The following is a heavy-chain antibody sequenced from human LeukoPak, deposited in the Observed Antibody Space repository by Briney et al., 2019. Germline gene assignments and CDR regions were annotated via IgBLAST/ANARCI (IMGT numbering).Heavy chain of an antibody. CDR1: GFTFSSYA. CDR3: AKNGVNYWYFDL. J-gene: IGHJ2*01. Sequence: HSGGSLRLSCAASGFTFSSYAMSWVRQAPGKELEWVSGISGSGGGTYNADSVKGRFTISRDNSKNTLYLQMNSLRAEDTAVYYCAKNGVNYWYFDLWGRGTLVTVSS. V-gene: IGHV3-23*01. D-gene: IGHD2-8*01. CDR2: ISGSGGGT.